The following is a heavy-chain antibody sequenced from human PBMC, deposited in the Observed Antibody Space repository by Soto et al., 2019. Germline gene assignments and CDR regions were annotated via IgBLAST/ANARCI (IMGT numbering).Heavy chain of an antibody. J-gene: IGHJ4*02. CDR3: AKTVSMPIRDGFDH. CDR1: GFTFSSYA. V-gene: IGHV3-23*01. Sequence: EVQVLESGGGLVQPGGSLRLSCAASGFTFSSYAMSWVRQAPGQGLEWVSAISGSGSNPYYADSVKGRFTISRDNSNTTLYRKMNGLRAEDTALYSCAKTVSMPIRDGFDHWGQGTLVTVSS. CDR2: ISGSGSNP. D-gene: IGHD2-2*01.